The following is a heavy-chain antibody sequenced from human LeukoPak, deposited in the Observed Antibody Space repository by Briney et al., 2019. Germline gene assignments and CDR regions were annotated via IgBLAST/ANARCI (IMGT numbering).Heavy chain of an antibody. J-gene: IGHJ4*02. Sequence: SETLSLTCTVSGGSISSSDYYWGWIRQPPGKGLEWIGTMYHSGSTYYNPSLKSRVTISVDTSMNHFSLKVTSVTAADTAVYYCARVKITVAGPFDRWGQGTLVTVSS. V-gene: IGHV4-39*02. CDR3: ARVKITVAGPFDR. D-gene: IGHD6-19*01. CDR2: MYHSGST. CDR1: GGSISSSDYY.